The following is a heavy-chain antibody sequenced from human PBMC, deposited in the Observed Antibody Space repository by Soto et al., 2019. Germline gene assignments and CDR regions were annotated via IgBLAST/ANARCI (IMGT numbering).Heavy chain of an antibody. J-gene: IGHJ6*02. CDR3: ARYSSSWYGFYYYGMDV. V-gene: IGHV1-46*01. D-gene: IGHD6-13*01. Sequence: ASVKVSCKASGYTFTSYYMHWVRQAPGQGPEWMGIINPSGGSTSYAQKFQGRVTMTRDTSTSTVYMELSSLRSEDTAVYYCARYSSSWYGFYYYGMDVWGQGTTVTVSS. CDR1: GYTFTSYY. CDR2: INPSGGST.